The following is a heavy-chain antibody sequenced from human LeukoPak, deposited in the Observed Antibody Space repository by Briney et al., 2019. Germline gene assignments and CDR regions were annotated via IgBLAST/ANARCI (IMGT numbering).Heavy chain of an antibody. D-gene: IGHD3-3*01. CDR2: ISGSGDST. CDR3: TKGDLWSGPGVDY. CDR1: GFTFSSHA. Sequence: GGSLRLSCAASGFTFSSHAMSWVRQAPGKGLEWVSGISGSGDSTYYADSVKGRFTISRDNSNNTLYLQMNSLRAEDTAVYYCTKGDLWSGPGVDYWGQGTLSPSPQ. V-gene: IGHV3-23*01. J-gene: IGHJ4*02.